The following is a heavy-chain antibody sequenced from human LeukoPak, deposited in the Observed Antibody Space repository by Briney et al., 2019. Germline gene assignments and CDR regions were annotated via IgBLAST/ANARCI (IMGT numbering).Heavy chain of an antibody. D-gene: IGHD4-17*01. V-gene: IGHV1-8*01. CDR3: ARETTVVTPGYDY. Sequence: ASVKVSCKASGYTFTSYDINWVRQATGQGLEWMGWMNPNSGNTGYAQKFQGRVTMTRNTSISTAYMELSSLRSEDAAVYYCARETTVVTPGYDYWGQGTLVTVSS. J-gene: IGHJ4*02. CDR2: MNPNSGNT. CDR1: GYTFTSYD.